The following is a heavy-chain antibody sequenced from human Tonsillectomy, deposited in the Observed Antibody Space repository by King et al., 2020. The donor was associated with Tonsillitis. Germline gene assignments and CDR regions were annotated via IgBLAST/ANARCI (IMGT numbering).Heavy chain of an antibody. D-gene: IGHD5-18*01. CDR1: GYTFTAYY. CDR3: ARVARSRVALVPRFDY. CDR2: INPKSGGT. Sequence: QLVQSGAEVKKPGASGRVSCKASGYTFTAYYIHWVRQAPGQGLEWMGWINPKSGGTTYTQKFQGRVTISVDTSKNQFSLKLSSVTAADTAVYYCARVARSRVALVPRFDYWGQGTLVTVSS. J-gene: IGHJ4*02. V-gene: IGHV1-2*02.